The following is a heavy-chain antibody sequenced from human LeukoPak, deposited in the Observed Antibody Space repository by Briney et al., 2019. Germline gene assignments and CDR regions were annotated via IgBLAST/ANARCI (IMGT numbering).Heavy chain of an antibody. CDR2: IYYSGST. J-gene: IGHJ4*02. Sequence: SETLSLTCTVSGYSISSGYNWSWIRQPPGKGLEWIGYIYYSGSTNYNPSLKSRVTISVDTSKNQFSLKLSSVTAADTAVYYCAREHSSSSFDYWGQGTLVTVSS. CDR3: AREHSSSSFDY. CDR1: GYSISSGYN. V-gene: IGHV4-61*01. D-gene: IGHD6-6*01.